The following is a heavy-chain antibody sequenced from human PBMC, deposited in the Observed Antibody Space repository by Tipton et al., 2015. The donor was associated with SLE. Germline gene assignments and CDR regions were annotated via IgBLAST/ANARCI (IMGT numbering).Heavy chain of an antibody. D-gene: IGHD5-12*01. CDR1: GGSFSGYY. CDR3: ARDIGGYDFDR. J-gene: IGHJ4*02. V-gene: IGHV4-34*01. Sequence: GLVKPSETLSLTCAVYGGSFSGYYWNWIRQPPGKGLEWIGEINHIGITNYNPSLKSRVTISVDTSKNQFSLNLSSVTAADTAVDYCARDIGGYDFDRWGPGTLVTVSS. CDR2: INHIGIT.